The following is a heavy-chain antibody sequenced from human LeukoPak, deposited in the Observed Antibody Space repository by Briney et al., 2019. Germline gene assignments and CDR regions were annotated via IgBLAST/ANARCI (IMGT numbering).Heavy chain of an antibody. J-gene: IGHJ4*02. CDR1: GGSISGFS. CDR2: MYNSGST. V-gene: IGHV4-59*01. D-gene: IGHD2-2*01. Sequence: SETLSLTCTVSGGSISGFSWSWIRQPPVKRLEWIGYMYNSGSTNYNPSLKSRVTISVDTSKNQFSLKLSSVTAADTAVYYCARLGYCSSTSCFDYWGQGTLVTVSS. CDR3: ARLGYCSSTSCFDY.